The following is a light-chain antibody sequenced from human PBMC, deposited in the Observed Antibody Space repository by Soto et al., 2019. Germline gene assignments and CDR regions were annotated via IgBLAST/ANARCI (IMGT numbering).Light chain of an antibody. CDR3: QQYGGSIT. CDR1: QSVSSTY. J-gene: IGKJ5*01. CDR2: GAS. Sequence: EIVLTQSPGTLSLSPGERATLSCRASQSVSSTYLAWYQQKPGQAPRLLIYGASSRATGIPERFSGSGSGTDFTLTISRLEPEDFAVYFCQQYGGSITFGQGTRLEIE. V-gene: IGKV3-20*01.